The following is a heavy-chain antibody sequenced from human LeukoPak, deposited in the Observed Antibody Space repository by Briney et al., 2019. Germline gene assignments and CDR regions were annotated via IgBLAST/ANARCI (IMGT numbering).Heavy chain of an antibody. V-gene: IGHV5-51*01. CDR1: GYSFSKYW. D-gene: IGHD6-19*01. CDR2: IYPSDSDT. CDR3: ARQRRSSGWPNDY. Sequence: PGESLKISCKASGYSFSKYWIGWVRQMPGKGLEWMGIIYPSDSDTRYGPSSQGQVTISADTSISTAYLQWSSLKASDNAMYYCARQRRSSGWPNDYWGQGTLVTVSS. J-gene: IGHJ4*02.